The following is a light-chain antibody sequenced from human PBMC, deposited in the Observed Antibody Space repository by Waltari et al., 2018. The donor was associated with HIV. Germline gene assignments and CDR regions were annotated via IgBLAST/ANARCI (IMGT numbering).Light chain of an antibody. CDR2: DVT. V-gene: IGLV2-11*02. CDR3: CSYGGSYNVL. J-gene: IGLJ2*01. CDR1: TSDVGAYNY. Sequence: QSALTQPRSVSGSPGQSVTMSCTGTTSDVGAYNYVSWYQQHPGKVPKLIIYDVTKRPSGVPDRFSGSKSDNTASLTSSGLQAEDDADYYCCSYGGSYNVLFGGGTKVTVL.